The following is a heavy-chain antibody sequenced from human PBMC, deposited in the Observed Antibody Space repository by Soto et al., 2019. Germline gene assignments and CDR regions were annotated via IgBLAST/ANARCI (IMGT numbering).Heavy chain of an antibody. D-gene: IGHD5-18*01. Sequence: GGSLRLSCTASGFTFGDYAMSWVRQAPGKGLEWVGFIRSKAYGGTTEYAASVKGRFTISRDDSKSIAYLQMNSLKTEDTAVYYCTSINSYGYGYYYGMDVWGQGTTVTVS. J-gene: IGHJ6*02. CDR2: IRSKAYGGTT. CDR1: GFTFGDYA. CDR3: TSINSYGYGYYYGMDV. V-gene: IGHV3-49*04.